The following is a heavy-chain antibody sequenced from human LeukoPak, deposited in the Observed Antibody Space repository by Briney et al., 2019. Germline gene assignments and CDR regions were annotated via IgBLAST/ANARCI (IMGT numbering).Heavy chain of an antibody. V-gene: IGHV2-5*01. Sequence: SGPTLVNPTQTLTLTCTFSGFSLSTSGVGVGWIRQPPGKALEWLALIYWNDDKRYSPSLKSRLTITKDSSENQVVLTLTNTDPVDTGTYYCTHLLRLGDLPTSAFDIWGQGTMVTVSS. D-gene: IGHD3-16*01. CDR3: THLLRLGDLPTSAFDI. CDR2: IYWNDDK. CDR1: GFSLSTSGVG. J-gene: IGHJ3*02.